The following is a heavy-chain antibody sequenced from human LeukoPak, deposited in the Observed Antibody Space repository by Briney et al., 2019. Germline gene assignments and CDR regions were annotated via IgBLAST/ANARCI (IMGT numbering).Heavy chain of an antibody. CDR2: IIPILGIA. V-gene: IGHV1-69*04. Sequence: ASVKVSCKASGGTFSSYAISWVRQSPGQGLEWMGRIIPILGIANYAQKFQCRVTITADKSTSTAYMELSSLRSEDTAVYYCAREVRTYSSSSGGFDYWGQGTLVTVSS. CDR3: AREVRTYSSSSGGFDY. D-gene: IGHD6-6*01. J-gene: IGHJ4*02. CDR1: GGTFSSYA.